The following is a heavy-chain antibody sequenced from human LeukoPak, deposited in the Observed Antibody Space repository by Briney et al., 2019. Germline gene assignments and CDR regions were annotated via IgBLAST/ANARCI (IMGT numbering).Heavy chain of an antibody. CDR3: ARASIDSSGYYP. CDR2: IYTSGST. Sequence: SETLSLTCTVSGGSISSDFYYWSWIRQPAGKGLEWIGRIYTSGSTKYNPSLQSRVTISVDTSKTQFSLKLSSVTAADTAVYYCARASIDSSGYYPWGQGTLVTVCS. V-gene: IGHV4-61*02. D-gene: IGHD3-22*01. CDR1: GGSISSDFYY. J-gene: IGHJ5*02.